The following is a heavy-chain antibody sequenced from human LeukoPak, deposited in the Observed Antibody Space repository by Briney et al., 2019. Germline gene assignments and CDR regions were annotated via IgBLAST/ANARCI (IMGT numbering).Heavy chain of an antibody. CDR2: ISYDGSNK. CDR1: GFTFSSYG. Sequence: GGSLRLSCAASGFTFSSYGMHWVRQAPGKGPEWVAVISYDGSNKYYADSVKGRFTISRDNSKNTLYLQMNSLRAEDTAVYYCAKQLDVATPSFDYWGQGTLVTVSS. D-gene: IGHD5-12*01. J-gene: IGHJ4*02. V-gene: IGHV3-30*18. CDR3: AKQLDVATPSFDY.